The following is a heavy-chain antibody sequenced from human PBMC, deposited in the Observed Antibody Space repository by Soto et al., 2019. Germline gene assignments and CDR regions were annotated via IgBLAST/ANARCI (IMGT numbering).Heavy chain of an antibody. CDR3: ASMAVTTGYYFDY. CDR1: GGTFSSYA. D-gene: IGHD4-17*01. CDR2: IIPIFGTA. Sequence: SVKVSCKASGGTFSSYAISWVRQAPGQGLEWMGGIIPIFGTANYAQKFQGRVTMTGDKSTSTVYMELSSLRSEDTAVYYCASMAVTTGYYFDYWGQGTLVTV. J-gene: IGHJ4*02. V-gene: IGHV1-69*06.